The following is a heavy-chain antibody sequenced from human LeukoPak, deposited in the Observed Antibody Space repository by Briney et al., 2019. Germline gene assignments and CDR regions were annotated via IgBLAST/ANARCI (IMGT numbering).Heavy chain of an antibody. CDR1: GFTFSSYW. D-gene: IGHD3-10*01. Sequence: GGSLRLSCAASGFTFSSYWATWVRQAPGKGLEWVAVISYDGSNKYYADSVKGRFTISRDNSKNTLYLQMNSLRAEDTAVYYCAKEVSGATMVRGVYYYYYYMDVWGKGTTVTVSS. CDR3: AKEVSGATMVRGVYYYYYYMDV. V-gene: IGHV3-30*18. CDR2: ISYDGSNK. J-gene: IGHJ6*03.